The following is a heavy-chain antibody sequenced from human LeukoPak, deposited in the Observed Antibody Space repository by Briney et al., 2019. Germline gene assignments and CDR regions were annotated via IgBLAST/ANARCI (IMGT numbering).Heavy chain of an antibody. CDR3: ARVRCSGGSCPYYYYDYYMDV. J-gene: IGHJ6*03. Sequence: SETLSLTCTVSGGSISSSSYYWAWIRQPPGKGLEWIGSIHYSGSTYYNPSLQSRVTISIDTSKNQFSLKLRFVTAADTAVYYCARVRCSGGSCPYYYYDYYMDVWGKGTTVTISS. CDR1: GGSISSSSYY. D-gene: IGHD2-15*01. V-gene: IGHV4-39*07. CDR2: IHYSGST.